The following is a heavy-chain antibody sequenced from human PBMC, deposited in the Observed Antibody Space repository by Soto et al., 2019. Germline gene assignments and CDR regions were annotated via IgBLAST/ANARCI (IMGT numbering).Heavy chain of an antibody. Sequence: SETLSLTCTVSGGSISSSSYYWGWIRQPPGKGLEWIGSIYYSGSTYYKPSLKSRVTISVDTSKNQFSLKLSSVTAADTAVYYCARQIKALWFGELKSYYYYYGMDVWGQGTTVTVSS. V-gene: IGHV4-39*01. CDR1: GGSISSSSYY. CDR2: IYYSGST. CDR3: ARQIKALWFGELKSYYYYYGMDV. D-gene: IGHD3-10*01. J-gene: IGHJ6*02.